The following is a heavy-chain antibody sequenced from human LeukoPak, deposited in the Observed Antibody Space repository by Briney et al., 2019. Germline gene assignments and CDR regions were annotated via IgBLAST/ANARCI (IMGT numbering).Heavy chain of an antibody. CDR1: GFTFSSYA. J-gene: IGHJ4*02. CDR2: ISYDGSNK. Sequence: GGSLRLSCAASGFTFSSYAMHWVRQAPGKGLEWVAVISYDGSNKYYADSVKGRFTISRDNSKNTLYLQMNSLRAEDTAVYYCAKDRYYGSGYFDYWGQGTLVIVSS. CDR3: AKDRYYGSGYFDY. D-gene: IGHD3-10*01. V-gene: IGHV3-30-3*01.